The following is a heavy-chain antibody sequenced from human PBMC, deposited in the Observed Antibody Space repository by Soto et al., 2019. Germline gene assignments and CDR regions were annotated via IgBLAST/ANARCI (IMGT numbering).Heavy chain of an antibody. V-gene: IGHV4-59*01. D-gene: IGHD2-15*01. CDR1: GGSISSYY. CDR3: ARARSRYCSGGSCYEFDY. Sequence: QVQLQESGPGLVKASETLSLTCTVSGGSISSYYWSWIRQPPGKGLEWIGYIYYSGSTNYNPSLTSRVTISVDTSKNQFSLKLSSVTAADTALYYCARARSRYCSGGSCYEFDYWGQGTLVTVSS. J-gene: IGHJ4*02. CDR2: IYYSGST.